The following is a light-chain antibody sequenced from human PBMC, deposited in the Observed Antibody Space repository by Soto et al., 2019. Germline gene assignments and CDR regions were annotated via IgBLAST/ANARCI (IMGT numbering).Light chain of an antibody. CDR3: QQYKIWPQFT. V-gene: IGKV3-15*01. J-gene: IGKJ3*01. CDR1: QSVGRN. Sequence: EIVMTQSPATLSVSPGERATLSCRASQSVGRNLAWYQQKAGQGPRLLIYAASTRATGIPARFSGSGSGTEFTLTISSLRSEYFAVYFCQQYKIWPQFTFGPGTTVDIK. CDR2: AAS.